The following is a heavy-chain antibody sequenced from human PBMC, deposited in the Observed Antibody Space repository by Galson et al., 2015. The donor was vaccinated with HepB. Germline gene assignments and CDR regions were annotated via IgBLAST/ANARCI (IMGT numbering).Heavy chain of an antibody. V-gene: IGHV3-74*01. CDR2: INSDGSST. CDR1: GFTFSSYW. CDR3: ARVFKYYYYGMDV. Sequence: LRLSCAASGFTFSSYWMHWVRQAPGKGLVWVSRINSDGSSTSYADSVKGRFTISRDNAKNTLYLQMNSLRAEDTAVYYCARVFKYYYYGMDVWGQGTTVTVSS. J-gene: IGHJ6*02.